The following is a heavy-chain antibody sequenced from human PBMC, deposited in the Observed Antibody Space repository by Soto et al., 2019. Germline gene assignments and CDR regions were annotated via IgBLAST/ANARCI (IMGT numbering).Heavy chain of an antibody. CDR2: IIPILGIA. CDR1: GYTFTSYT. CDR3: ARDTGHYDSSGYYYYYYGMDV. J-gene: IGHJ6*02. Sequence: SVNVSCKASGYTFTSYTISWVRQAPRQGLEWMGRIIPILGIANYAQKFQGRVTITADKSTSTAYMELSSLRSEDTAVYYCARDTGHYDSSGYYYYYYGMDVWGQGTTVTVSS. V-gene: IGHV1-69*04. D-gene: IGHD3-22*01.